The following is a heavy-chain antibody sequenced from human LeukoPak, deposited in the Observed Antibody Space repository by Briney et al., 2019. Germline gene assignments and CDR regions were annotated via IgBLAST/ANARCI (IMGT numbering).Heavy chain of an antibody. CDR2: ISSSGSTI. CDR1: EFSVGSNY. Sequence: GGSLRLSCAASEFSVGSNYMTWVRQAPGKGLEWVSYISSSGSTIYYADSVKGRFTISRDNAKNSLYLQMNSLRAEDTAVYYCARVPPDDYWGQGTLVTVSS. V-gene: IGHV3-11*04. D-gene: IGHD1-14*01. J-gene: IGHJ4*02. CDR3: ARVPPDDY.